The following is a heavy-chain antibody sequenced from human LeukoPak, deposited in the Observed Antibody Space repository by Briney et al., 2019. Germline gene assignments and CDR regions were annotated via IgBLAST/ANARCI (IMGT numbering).Heavy chain of an antibody. Sequence: GGSLRLSCAASGFTFSSYFMTWVRQAPGKGLEWVSTISRSGDSTYYEDSVKGRFTISRDNSKNTLYLQMNSLRAEDTAVYYCAKGGDTSCHGCWIDPWGQGTLVTVSS. J-gene: IGHJ5*02. CDR3: AKGGDTSCHGCWIDP. D-gene: IGHD2-2*01. CDR2: ISRSGDST. CDR1: GFTFSSYF. V-gene: IGHV3-23*01.